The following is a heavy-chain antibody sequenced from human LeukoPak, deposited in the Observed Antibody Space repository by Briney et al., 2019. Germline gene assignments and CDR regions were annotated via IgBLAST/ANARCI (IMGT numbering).Heavy chain of an antibody. CDR2: INHSGST. CDR3: ARVGYYYFYGLDV. CDR1: GGSLRGHY. J-gene: IGHJ6*02. V-gene: IGHV4-34*01. Sequence: SETLSLTCAVYGGSLRGHYWSWIRQPPGMGLEWIGEINHSGSTNYNPSLKSRVSTSVETSKTQFSLKLSSVTAADTAVYYCARVGYYYFYGLDVWGQGTTVTVSS.